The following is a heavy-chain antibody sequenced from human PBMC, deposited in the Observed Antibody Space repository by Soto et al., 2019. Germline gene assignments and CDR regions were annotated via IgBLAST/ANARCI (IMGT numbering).Heavy chain of an antibody. J-gene: IGHJ3*01. CDR3: ARVDLGITMTLGAFDR. V-gene: IGHV4-31*03. CDR1: GGSISSGGYY. D-gene: IGHD3-22*01. Sequence: PSETLSLTGTVSGGSISSGGYYWSWIRQHPGKGLEWIGYIYYSGSTYYNPSLKSRVTISVDTSKNQFSLKLSSVTAADTAVYYCARVDLGITMTLGAFDRGGQGTMVTASS. CDR2: IYYSGST.